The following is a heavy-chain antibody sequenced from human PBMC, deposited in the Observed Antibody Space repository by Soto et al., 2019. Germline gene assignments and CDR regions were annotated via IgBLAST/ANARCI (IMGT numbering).Heavy chain of an antibody. Sequence: GASVKVSCKASGYRFTKFPIHWVRQGPGQGLEWMGWINAANGDTGYSQNFQGRVTLTRDESTSTAYMELSSLRSEDTAVYYCAGITGPTPAPFDPWGQGTLVTVSS. V-gene: IGHV1-3*01. CDR1: GYRFTKFP. J-gene: IGHJ5*02. CDR2: INAANGDT. D-gene: IGHD1-20*01. CDR3: AGITGPTPAPFDP.